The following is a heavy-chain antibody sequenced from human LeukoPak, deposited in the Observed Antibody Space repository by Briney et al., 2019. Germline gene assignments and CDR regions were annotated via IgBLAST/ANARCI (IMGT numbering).Heavy chain of an antibody. V-gene: IGHV4-61*01. CDR3: ARGPYI. J-gene: IGHJ3*02. Sequence: SETLSLTCSVSGGSVSSGSYYWSWIRQPPGKGLEWIGYICYSGNTNYNPSLKSRVTISVDTSKNQFSLKLSSVTAADTAVYYCARGPYIWGQGTMVTVSS. CDR2: ICYSGNT. CDR1: GGSVSSGSYY.